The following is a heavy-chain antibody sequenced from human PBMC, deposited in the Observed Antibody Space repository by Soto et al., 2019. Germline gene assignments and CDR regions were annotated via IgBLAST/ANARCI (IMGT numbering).Heavy chain of an antibody. J-gene: IGHJ4*02. CDR1: GYTLTNYA. D-gene: IGHD1-1*01. Sequence: QVQLVQSGAEVKKPGASVRVSCKASGYTLTNYAIHWVRQAAGQRLEWLAWIDPGSGNPTYSQKFQGRITLSRDNSASTFYMDLSSLTSEDTAVYFCTRDLNRGNPFDYWGQGTLVTVSS. V-gene: IGHV1-3*01. CDR3: TRDLNRGNPFDY. CDR2: IDPGSGNP.